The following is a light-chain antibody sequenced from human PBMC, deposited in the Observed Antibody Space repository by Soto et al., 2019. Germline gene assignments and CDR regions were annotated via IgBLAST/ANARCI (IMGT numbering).Light chain of an antibody. Sequence: DIQMTQSPSTLSGSVGDRVTITCRASQTISSWLAWYQQKPGKAPYLLISDVSSLERGVPSRFSGSGSGTGFTLTISSMQPDDFATFYCQQYNGYSRTFGQGTKVDIK. V-gene: IGKV1-5*01. CDR1: QTISSW. CDR3: QQYNGYSRT. CDR2: DVS. J-gene: IGKJ1*01.